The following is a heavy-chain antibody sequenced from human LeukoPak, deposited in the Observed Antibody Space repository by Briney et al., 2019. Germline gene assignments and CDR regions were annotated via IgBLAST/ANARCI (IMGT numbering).Heavy chain of an antibody. CDR1: GFTFSSYA. CDR3: AREADMGELLYPDY. D-gene: IGHD3-10*01. J-gene: IGHJ4*02. V-gene: IGHV3-23*01. CDR2: ISGSGGST. Sequence: PGGSLRLSCAASGFTFSSYAMSWVRQAPGKGLEWVSAISGSGGSTYYADSVKGRFTISRDNAKNSLYLQMNSLRAEDTAVYYCAREADMGELLYPDYWGQGNLVTVSS.